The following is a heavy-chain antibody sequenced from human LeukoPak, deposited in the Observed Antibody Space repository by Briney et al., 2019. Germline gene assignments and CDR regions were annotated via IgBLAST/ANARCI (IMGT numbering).Heavy chain of an antibody. V-gene: IGHV7-4-1*02. CDR2: INTNTGNP. CDR3: ARVGIRIAARRGYNWFDP. CDR1: GYTFTSYA. Sequence: GASVKVSCKASGYTFTSYAMNRVRQAPGQGLEWMGWINTNTGNPTYAQGFTGRFVFSLDTSVSTAYLQISSLKAEDTAVYYCARVGIRIAARRGYNWFDPWGQGTLVTVSS. D-gene: IGHD6-6*01. J-gene: IGHJ5*02.